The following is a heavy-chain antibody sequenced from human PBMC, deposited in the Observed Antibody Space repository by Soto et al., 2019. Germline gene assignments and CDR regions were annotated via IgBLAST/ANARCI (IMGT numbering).Heavy chain of an antibody. CDR1: GLTSRRYA. CDR3: AKTLWFGELRSDSGMDV. J-gene: IGHJ6*02. V-gene: IGHV3-23*01. CDR2: ISGIGGST. D-gene: IGHD3-10*01. Sequence: LSLSFAASGLTSRRYAMRWVRQAAGKGLEWVSAISGIGGSTYYADSVKGRFTISRDNSKNTLYLQLNSLRAEDTAVYYCAKTLWFGELRSDSGMDVWGQGTRGIVSS.